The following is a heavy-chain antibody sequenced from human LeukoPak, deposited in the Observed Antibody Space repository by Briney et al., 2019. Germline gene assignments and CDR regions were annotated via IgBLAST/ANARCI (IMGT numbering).Heavy chain of an antibody. V-gene: IGHV4-34*01. D-gene: IGHD3-3*01. Sequence: KASETLSLTCAVFGGSFDGYYWSWIRQSPGKGLEWIGEITYDGRTKYNPSLRSGVGISVDTSKIQFSLNLTSVTAADTAIYYCARGLASGYPPIPFDYWGQGTQVTVSS. CDR1: GGSFDGYY. CDR3: ARGLASGYPPIPFDY. J-gene: IGHJ4*02. CDR2: ITYDGRT.